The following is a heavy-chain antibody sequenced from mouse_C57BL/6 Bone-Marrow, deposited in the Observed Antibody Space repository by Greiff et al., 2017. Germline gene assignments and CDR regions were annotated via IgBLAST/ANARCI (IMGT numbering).Heavy chain of an antibody. CDR1: GFNIKDDY. CDR3: TTGFSTTGVEDY. J-gene: IGHJ2*01. Sequence: EVQLQQSGAELVRPGASVKLSCTASGFNIKDDYMHWVKQRPEQGLEWIGWIDPENGDTEYASKFQGKATITADTSSNTAYLQLRSLTSGDTAVYYWTTGFSTTGVEDYGGQGTTLTVSS. D-gene: IGHD1-1*01. V-gene: IGHV14-4*01. CDR2: IDPENGDT.